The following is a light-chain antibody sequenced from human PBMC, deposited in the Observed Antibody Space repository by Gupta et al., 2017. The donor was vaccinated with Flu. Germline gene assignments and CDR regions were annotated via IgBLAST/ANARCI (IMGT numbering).Light chain of an antibody. V-gene: IGKV1-39*01. Sequence: DIPITQSPSSLSSSVGDRVTITCRASQGVSSYLNWYQQRPGKAPKLLIYASSTLQSGVPSRFSGSGSGTDFTLTISNLEPEEFATYYCQQSYSSPRTFGQGTKLEIK. CDR3: QQSYSSPRT. CDR2: ASS. J-gene: IGKJ2*01. CDR1: QGVSSY.